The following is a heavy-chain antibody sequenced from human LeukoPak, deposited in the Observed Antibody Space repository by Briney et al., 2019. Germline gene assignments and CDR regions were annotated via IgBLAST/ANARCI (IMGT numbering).Heavy chain of an antibody. CDR3: AKDSHSNGYPTSFDY. Sequence: GGSLRLSCAASRFIFSSYAMSGLPEAPGRALECVSAISGSGASTYYADSVKGRFTISRDNSKNTLYLQMNSLRAEDTAVYYCAKDSHSNGYPTSFDYWGQGTLVTVSS. J-gene: IGHJ4*02. V-gene: IGHV3-23*01. CDR1: RFIFSSYA. D-gene: IGHD3-22*01. CDR2: ISGSGAST.